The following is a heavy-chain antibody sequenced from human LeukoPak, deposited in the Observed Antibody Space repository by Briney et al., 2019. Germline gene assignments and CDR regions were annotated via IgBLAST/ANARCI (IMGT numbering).Heavy chain of an antibody. CDR2: FDPEDGEI. V-gene: IGHV1-24*01. D-gene: IGHD3-16*01. CDR3: ATGRITGNYYFDY. CDR1: GSTLTELS. Sequence: ASVKVSCKVSGSTLTELSMHWVRQAPGKGLEWMGGFDPEDGEIINAQKFQGRVTMTEDTATDTAFMEVSSLRSEDTAVYYCATGRITGNYYFDYWGQGTLVTVSS. J-gene: IGHJ4*02.